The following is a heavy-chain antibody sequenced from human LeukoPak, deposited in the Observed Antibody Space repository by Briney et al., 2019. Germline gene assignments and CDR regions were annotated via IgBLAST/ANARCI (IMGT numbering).Heavy chain of an antibody. J-gene: IGHJ3*02. Sequence: KSSETLSLTCTVSGDSVSSYYWSWIRQSPGKGLEWIGYIYYSGGTNYNPSLKSRVTISVDTSKNQFSLKLSSVTAADTAVYYCARDQGLLDAFDIWGQGTMVIVSS. CDR3: ARDQGLLDAFDI. D-gene: IGHD4/OR15-4a*01. V-gene: IGHV4-59*02. CDR1: GDSVSSYY. CDR2: IYYSGGT.